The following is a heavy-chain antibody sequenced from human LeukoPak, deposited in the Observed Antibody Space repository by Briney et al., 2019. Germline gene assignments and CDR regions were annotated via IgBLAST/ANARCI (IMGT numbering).Heavy chain of an antibody. V-gene: IGHV3-23*01. Sequence: GGSLRLSCAASGFNFATHAMAWVRQAPGKGLEWVSSFSGSISKIYYASSVRGRFTISRDNSKNMLYLQMSSLRAEDTALYYCVKQRAGSVWFTLDHWGPGTLVTVSS. CDR2: FSGSISKI. CDR3: VKQRAGSVWFTLDH. J-gene: IGHJ1*01. CDR1: GFNFATHA. D-gene: IGHD6-19*01.